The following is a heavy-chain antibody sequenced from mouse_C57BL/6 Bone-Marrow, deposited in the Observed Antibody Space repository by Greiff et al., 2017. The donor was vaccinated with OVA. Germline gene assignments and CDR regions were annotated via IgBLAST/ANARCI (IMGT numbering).Heavy chain of an antibody. V-gene: IGHV3-6*01. CDR1: GYSITSGYY. D-gene: IGHD4-1*02. CDR3: ARGSSTGHWYFDV. J-gene: IGHJ1*03. Sequence: EVKLMESGPGLVKPSQSLSLTCSVTGYSITSGYYWNWIRQFPGNKLEWMGYISYDGSNNYNPSLKNRISITRDTSKNQFFLKLNSVTTEDTATYYCARGSSTGHWYFDVWGTGTTVTVSS. CDR2: ISYDGSN.